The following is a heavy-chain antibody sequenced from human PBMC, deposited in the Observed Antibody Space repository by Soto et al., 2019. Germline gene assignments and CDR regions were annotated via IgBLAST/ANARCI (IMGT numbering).Heavy chain of an antibody. CDR1: GFTFSNYY. Sequence: GGSLRLSCAVSGFTFSNYYIHWVRQAPGKGLEWVSSIRSGRDTFYADSVKGRFSISGDDATSSVSLQMNSLRGEDTAVYFCAREETARLLAYGLDVWGQGTTVTVSS. CDR2: IRSGRDT. CDR3: AREETARLLAYGLDV. D-gene: IGHD2-21*02. J-gene: IGHJ6*02. V-gene: IGHV3-21*01.